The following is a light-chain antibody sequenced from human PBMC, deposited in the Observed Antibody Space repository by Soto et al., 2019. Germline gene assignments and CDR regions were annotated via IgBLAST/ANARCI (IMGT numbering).Light chain of an antibody. V-gene: IGKV1-5*03. CDR1: HWIDEW. CDR3: QQYYRYPPA. J-gene: IGKJ3*01. CDR2: KAS. Sequence: DIQMTQSPSTLSASLGDRVTITCRASHWIDEWLAWYQQKPGKAPNLLINKASSLEYGVPSRFRGSKSETEFTLTISSLQPEDFATYYCQQYYRYPPAFGPGTKVDIK.